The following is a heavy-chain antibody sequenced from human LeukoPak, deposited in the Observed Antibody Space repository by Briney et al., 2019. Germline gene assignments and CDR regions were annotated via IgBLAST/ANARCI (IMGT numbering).Heavy chain of an antibody. CDR1: GFTFSSYS. CDR2: ISSSSSYI. V-gene: IGHV3-21*01. CDR3: ARWGSAAVVDY. Sequence: GGCLRPSCAASGFTFSSYSMNWVRQAPGKGLEWVSSISSSSSYIYYADSVKGRFTISRDNAKNSLYLQMNSLRAEDTAVYYCARWGSAAVVDYWGQGTLVTVSS. D-gene: IGHD6-13*01. J-gene: IGHJ4*02.